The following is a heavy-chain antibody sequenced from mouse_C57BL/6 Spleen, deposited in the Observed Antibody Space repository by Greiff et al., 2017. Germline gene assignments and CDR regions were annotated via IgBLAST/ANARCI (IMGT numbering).Heavy chain of an antibody. CDR1: GYSFTGYY. J-gene: IGHJ3*01. Sequence: VQLKESGPELVKPGASVKISCKASGYSFTGYYMNWVKQSPEKSLEWIGDINPNNGGTIYNQKFKGKATLTVDKSSSTAYMELRSLTSEDTAVYYCARSGTGFAYWGQGTLVTVSA. D-gene: IGHD4-1*01. CDR2: INPNNGGT. V-gene: IGHV1-18*01. CDR3: ARSGTGFAY.